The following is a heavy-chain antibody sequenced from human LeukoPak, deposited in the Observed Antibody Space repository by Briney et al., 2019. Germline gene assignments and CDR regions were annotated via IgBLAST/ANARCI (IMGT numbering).Heavy chain of an antibody. Sequence: GGSLRLSCAVSGFTVSNNYMNWVRQAPGKGLEWVSAISGSGGSTYYADSVKGRFTISRDNSKNTLYLQMNSLRAEDTAVYYCAKVGEYQLLLYAFDMWGQGTMVTVSS. CDR1: GFTVSNNY. V-gene: IGHV3-23*01. J-gene: IGHJ3*02. CDR3: AKVGEYQLLLYAFDM. CDR2: ISGSGGST. D-gene: IGHD2-2*01.